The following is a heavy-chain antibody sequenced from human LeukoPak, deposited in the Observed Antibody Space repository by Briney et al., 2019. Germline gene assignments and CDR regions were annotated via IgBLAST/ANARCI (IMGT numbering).Heavy chain of an antibody. CDR1: GDSVSSNTAA. V-gene: IGHV6-1*01. J-gene: IGHJ4*02. Sequence: SQTLSLTCAISGDSVSSNTAAWHWIRQSPSRGLEWLGRTYYRSKWYNDHALSVKSRITISPDTSKNQFSLQLNSVAPEDTAVYYCARDHGGLDYWGQGTVVTVSS. CDR3: ARDHGGLDY. CDR2: TYYRSKWYN.